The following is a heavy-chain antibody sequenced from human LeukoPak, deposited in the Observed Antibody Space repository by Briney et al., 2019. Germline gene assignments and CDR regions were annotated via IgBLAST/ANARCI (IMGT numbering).Heavy chain of an antibody. J-gene: IGHJ4*02. V-gene: IGHV1-18*01. Sequence: ASVKVSCKASGGTFSSYAISWVRQAPGQGLEWMGWISAYNGNTNYAQKLQGRVTMTTDTSTSTAYMELRSLRSDDTAVYYCARASYYYDSSGYYDYWGQGTLATVSS. D-gene: IGHD3-22*01. CDR3: ARASYYYDSSGYYDY. CDR2: ISAYNGNT. CDR1: GGTFSSYA.